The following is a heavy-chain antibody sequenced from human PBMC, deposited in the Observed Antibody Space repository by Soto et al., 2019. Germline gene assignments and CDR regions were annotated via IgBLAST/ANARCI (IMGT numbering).Heavy chain of an antibody. Sequence: QVQLVESGGGVVQPGRSLRLSCAASGFTFSSYGMHWVRQAPGKGLEWVAVISYDGTNNYYTESVKGRFTISRDNSKNPWFLKINSLRAEDTAVYFCAKGDCSGGSCYFSAFDIWGKGTMVTVSS. CDR1: GFTFSSYG. D-gene: IGHD2-15*01. V-gene: IGHV3-30*18. CDR3: AKGDCSGGSCYFSAFDI. CDR2: ISYDGTNN. J-gene: IGHJ3*02.